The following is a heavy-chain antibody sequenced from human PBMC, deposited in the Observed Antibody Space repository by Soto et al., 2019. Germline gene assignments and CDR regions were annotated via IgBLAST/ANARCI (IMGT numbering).Heavy chain of an antibody. CDR1: GFTFSSYW. CDR3: ARAKLDSSSWYY. V-gene: IGHV3-74*01. CDR2: INSDGSST. D-gene: IGHD6-13*01. J-gene: IGHJ4*02. Sequence: GGSLRLSCAASGFTFSSYWMHWVRQAPGKGLVWVSRINSDGSSTSYADSVKGRFTISRDNAKNTLYLQMNSLRAEDTDVYYCARAKLDSSSWYYWGQGTLVTVSS.